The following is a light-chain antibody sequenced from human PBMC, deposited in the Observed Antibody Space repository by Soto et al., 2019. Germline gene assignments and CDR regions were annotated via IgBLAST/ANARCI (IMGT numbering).Light chain of an antibody. CDR1: KLGDKY. CDR2: KDT. V-gene: IGLV3-1*01. J-gene: IGLJ2*01. CDR3: QAWDSSTVV. Sequence: SYELTKPPSVSVSPGQTASITCSGDKLGDKYACWYQQKPGQSPVLVIYKDTKRPSGIPERFSGSNSGNTATLTISGTQAIDEADYYCQAWDSSTVVFGGGTKLTVL.